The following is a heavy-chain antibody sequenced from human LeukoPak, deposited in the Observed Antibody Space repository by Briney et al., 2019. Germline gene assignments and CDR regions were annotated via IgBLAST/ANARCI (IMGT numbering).Heavy chain of an antibody. V-gene: IGHV7-4-1*04. CDR2: INTDTGDP. D-gene: IGHD2-15*01. CDR1: GYSFNKYA. CDR3: ARYFCGGGSCYPFDY. Sequence: ASVKVSCKASGYSFNKYAMNWVRQAPGQGPGWMGWINTDTGDPTYAQGFTGRFVFSLDTSATMAYLQISSLKAEDTATYYCARYFCGGGSCYPFDYWGQGTLVTVSS. J-gene: IGHJ4*02.